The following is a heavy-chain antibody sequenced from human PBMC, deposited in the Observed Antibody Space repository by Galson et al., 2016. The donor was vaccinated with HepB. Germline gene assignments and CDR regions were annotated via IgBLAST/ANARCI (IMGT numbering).Heavy chain of an antibody. CDR2: IGTNRGST. D-gene: IGHD6-19*01. J-gene: IGHJ4*02. Sequence: SLRLSCAASGFTFNNFAMIWVRQAPGKGLEWVSFIGTNRGSTNYTDSVKGRFTISRDNSKSTVFLQMNSLRAEDTAVYYCTMPFAYGTGWTNFGYWGQGTLVTVST. CDR1: GFTFNNFA. CDR3: TMPFAYGTGWTNFGY. V-gene: IGHV3-23*01.